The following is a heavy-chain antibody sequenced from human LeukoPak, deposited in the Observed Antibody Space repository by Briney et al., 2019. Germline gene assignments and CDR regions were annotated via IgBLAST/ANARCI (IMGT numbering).Heavy chain of an antibody. CDR3: AKDRTYCSSSSCYGTYYLDY. D-gene: IGHD2-2*01. CDR2: ISGSGVRT. J-gene: IGHJ4*02. V-gene: IGHV3-23*01. Sequence: PGGSLRLSCAAFGFTFSNYDMNWVRQAPGKGLEWVSGISGSGVRTYYSDSMRGRFTISRDNSKNTLYLQMNSLRAEDTAVYFCAKDRTYCSSSSCYGTYYLDYWGQGTPVTVSS. CDR1: GFTFSNYD.